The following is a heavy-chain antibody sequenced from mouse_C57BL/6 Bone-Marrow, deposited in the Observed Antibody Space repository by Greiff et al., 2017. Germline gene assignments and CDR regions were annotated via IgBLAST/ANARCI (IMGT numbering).Heavy chain of an antibody. V-gene: IGHV10-3*01. CDR2: IRSKSSNFAT. CDR3: VRLSGFAY. J-gene: IGHJ3*01. Sequence: VKLVESGGGLVQPNGSLKLSCAASGFTFNTYSMHWVRQAPGKGLEWVARIRSKSSNFATYYADSVNDRFTISRDDSQSMLYLQMNNLNTEDTAMYFCVRLSGFAYWGQGTLVTVSA. CDR1: GFTFNTYS.